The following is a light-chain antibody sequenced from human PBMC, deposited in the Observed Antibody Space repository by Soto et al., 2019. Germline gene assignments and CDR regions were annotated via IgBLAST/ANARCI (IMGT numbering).Light chain of an antibody. Sequence: DIVLTQSPGTLSLSPCDRASLSCRASESVRSTYLSWYQQKAGQAPRLLINGASNRAAGIPVRFAGSGSGTDFTLTIDRLEPEDFAVYYCHHFGSPQTFGQGTKVDIK. V-gene: IGKV3-20*01. CDR2: GAS. J-gene: IGKJ1*01. CDR1: ESVRSTY. CDR3: HHFGSPQT.